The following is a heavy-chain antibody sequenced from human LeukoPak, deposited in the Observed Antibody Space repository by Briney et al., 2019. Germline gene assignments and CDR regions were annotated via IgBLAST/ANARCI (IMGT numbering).Heavy chain of an antibody. CDR2: MNPNNGNT. CDR3: ASMHYHDTSGASNWFDP. J-gene: IGHJ5*02. CDR1: GYTFTTYD. V-gene: IGHV1-8*01. D-gene: IGHD3-22*01. Sequence: ASVKVSCKASGYTFTTYDINWVRQATGQGLEWMGWMNPNNGNTGYAQKFQGRVTMTRDTSTGTAYMELSSLRSEDTAVYYCASMHYHDTSGASNWFDPWGQGTLVTVSS.